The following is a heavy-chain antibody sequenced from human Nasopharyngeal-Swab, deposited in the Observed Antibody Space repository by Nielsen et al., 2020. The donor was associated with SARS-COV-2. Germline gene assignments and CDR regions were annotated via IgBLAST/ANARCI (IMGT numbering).Heavy chain of an antibody. J-gene: IGHJ6*02. V-gene: IGHV4-34*01. CDR3: ARVTGDRDV. CDR2: INHSGST. Sequence: RQAPGKGLEWIGEINHSGSTNYNPSLKSRVTISVDTSKNQFSLKLSSVTAADTAVYYCARVTGDRDVWGQGTTVTVS. D-gene: IGHD3-16*01.